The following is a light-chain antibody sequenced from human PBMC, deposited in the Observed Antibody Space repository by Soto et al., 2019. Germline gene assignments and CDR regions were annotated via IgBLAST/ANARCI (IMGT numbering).Light chain of an antibody. CDR1: SSDVGGYNY. J-gene: IGLJ3*02. V-gene: IGLV2-11*01. CDR2: DVS. Sequence: QSALTQPRSVSGSPGQSVTISCTGTSSDVGGYNYVSWYQKYPGKAPRLMIYDVSKRPSGVPDRFSGSKSGNTASLTISGLQAEDEADYYCAAWDDSLSGRVFGGGTKVTVL. CDR3: AAWDDSLSGRV.